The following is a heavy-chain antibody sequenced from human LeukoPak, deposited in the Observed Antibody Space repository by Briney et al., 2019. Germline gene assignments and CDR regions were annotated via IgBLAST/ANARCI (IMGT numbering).Heavy chain of an antibody. Sequence: ASVKVSCKASGYTFTSYYMHWVRQAPGQGLEWMGIINPSGGSTSYAQKFQGRVTMTRDMSTSTVYMELSSLRSDDTAVYYCARGGYSSSWNFYYMDVWGKGTTVTISS. J-gene: IGHJ6*03. D-gene: IGHD6-13*01. CDR2: INPSGGST. CDR3: ARGGYSSSWNFYYMDV. V-gene: IGHV1-46*01. CDR1: GYTFTSYY.